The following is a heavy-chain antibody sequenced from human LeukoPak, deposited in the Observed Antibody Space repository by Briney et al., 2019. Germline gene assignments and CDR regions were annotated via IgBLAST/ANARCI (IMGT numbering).Heavy chain of an antibody. CDR3: ARGNSGTYYYYYYIDV. D-gene: IGHD1-26*01. CDR1: GYTFTSHY. CDR2: INPSGGIT. V-gene: IGHV1-46*01. Sequence: ASVKVSCKASGYTFTSHYMYWVRQAPGHGPEWMGLINPSGGITTYAQKFQGRVTMTRDTSTSTVYMELSSLRSEDTAVYYCARGNSGTYYYYYYIDVWGKGTTVTVSS. J-gene: IGHJ6*03.